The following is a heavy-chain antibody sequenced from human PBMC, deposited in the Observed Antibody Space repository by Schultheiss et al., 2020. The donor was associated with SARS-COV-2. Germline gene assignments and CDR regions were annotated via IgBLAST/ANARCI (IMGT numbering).Heavy chain of an antibody. Sequence: GGSLRLSCAASGFTVSSSYMSWVRQAPGKGPEWVSSVTGSGDGTYYADSVKGRFTISRDNAKNSLFLQMNSLRVEDTAVYYCASGPGRDFRFDYWGQGTLVTVSS. V-gene: IGHV3-53*01. D-gene: IGHD3-16*01. CDR3: ASGPGRDFRFDY. CDR2: TGSGDGT. J-gene: IGHJ4*02. CDR1: GFTVSSSY.